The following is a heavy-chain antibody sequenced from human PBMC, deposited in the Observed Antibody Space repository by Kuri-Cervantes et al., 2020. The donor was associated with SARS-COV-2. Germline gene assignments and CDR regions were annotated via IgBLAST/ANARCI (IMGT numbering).Heavy chain of an antibody. CDR1: GYTFTSYD. CDR2: MNPNSGNT. J-gene: IGHJ4*02. V-gene: IGHV1-8*03. CDR3: ATEDNGNSPLDY. D-gene: IGHD4-23*01. Sequence: ASVKVSCKASGYTFTSYDINWVRQATGQGLEWMGWMNPNSGNTGYAQKFQGRVTITRNTSISTAYMELSSLRSEDTAIYYCATEDNGNSPLDYWGQGTLVTVSS.